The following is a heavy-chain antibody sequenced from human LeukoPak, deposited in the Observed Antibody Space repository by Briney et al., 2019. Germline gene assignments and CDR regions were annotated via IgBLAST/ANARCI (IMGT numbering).Heavy chain of an antibody. CDR3: AREKPGYSSGWCDY. CDR2: INHSGST. D-gene: IGHD6-19*01. Sequence: SETLSLTCAVYGGSFSGYYWSWIRQPPGKGLEWIGEINHSGSTNYNPSLKSRVTISVDKSKNQFSLKLSSVTAADTAVYYCAREKPGYSSGWCDYWGQGTLVTVSS. V-gene: IGHV4-34*01. CDR1: GGSFSGYY. J-gene: IGHJ4*02.